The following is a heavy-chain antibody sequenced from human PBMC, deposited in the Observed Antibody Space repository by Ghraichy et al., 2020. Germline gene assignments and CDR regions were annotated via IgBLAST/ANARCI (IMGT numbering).Heavy chain of an antibody. Sequence: GGSLRLSCAASGFPFGEYSMCWVRQPPGKGLEWVSVISGDGKDIYYGDSVKGRFTISRDSRKNSVFLEMNSLRTEDTALYYCAKEERKELWSRKHYYSMDGSGKGATVIVSS. CDR1: GFPFGEYS. CDR2: ISGDGKDI. J-gene: IGHJ6*04. D-gene: IGHD2-21*01. V-gene: IGHV3-43*02. CDR3: AKEERKELWSRKHYYSMDG.